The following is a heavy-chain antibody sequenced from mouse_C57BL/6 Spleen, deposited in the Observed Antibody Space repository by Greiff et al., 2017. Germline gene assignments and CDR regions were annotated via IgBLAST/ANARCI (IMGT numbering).Heavy chain of an antibody. CDR1: GYTFTSYW. CDR3: ARRLITTVVADY. D-gene: IGHD1-1*01. Sequence: QVQLQQPGAELVKPGASVKLSCKASGYTFTSYWMQWVKQRPGQGLEWIGEIDPSDSYTNYNQKFKGKATLTVDTSSSTAYMQLSSLTSEDSAVYYCARRLITTVVADYWGQGTTLTVSS. J-gene: IGHJ2*01. CDR2: IDPSDSYT. V-gene: IGHV1-50*01.